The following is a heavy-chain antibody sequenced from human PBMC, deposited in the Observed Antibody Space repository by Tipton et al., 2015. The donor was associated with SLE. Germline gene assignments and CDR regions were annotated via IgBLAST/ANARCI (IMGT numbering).Heavy chain of an antibody. CDR2: IYYSGST. J-gene: IGHJ3*02. V-gene: IGHV4-4*02. Sequence: TLSLTCAVSGGSISSTDWWSWVRQPPGKGLEWIGYIYYSGSTNYNPSLKSRVTISVDTSKNQFSLKLSSVTAADTAVYYCARVSLRIEAFDIWGQGTMVTVSS. D-gene: IGHD4-17*01. CDR3: ARVSLRIEAFDI. CDR1: GGSISSTDW.